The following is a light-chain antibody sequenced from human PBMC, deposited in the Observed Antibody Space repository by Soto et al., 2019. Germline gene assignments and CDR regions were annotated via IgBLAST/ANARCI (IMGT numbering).Light chain of an antibody. CDR3: QQANSFPFT. J-gene: IGKJ3*01. CDR2: AAS. Sequence: DIQMTQSPSSVSASVGDRVTITCRASQDINSWLAWYQQKPGRAPKLLIYAASSLQSGVPSRFSGSESGTDFTLTISSLQPEDSATYYCQQANSFPFTFGPGPKVDIK. CDR1: QDINSW. V-gene: IGKV1-12*01.